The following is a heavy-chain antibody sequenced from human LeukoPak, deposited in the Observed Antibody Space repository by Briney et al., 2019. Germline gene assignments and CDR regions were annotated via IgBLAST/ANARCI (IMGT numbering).Heavy chain of an antibody. CDR3: ARGGMVRGVITRPNYFDY. J-gene: IGHJ4*02. D-gene: IGHD3-10*01. Sequence: SSETLSLTCTVSGGSISSYYWSWIRQPPGQGLEWIGYIYYSGSTNYNPSLKSRVTMSVDTSKNQFSLKLSSVTAADTAVYYCARGGMVRGVITRPNYFDYWGQGTLVTVSS. V-gene: IGHV4-59*01. CDR2: IYYSGST. CDR1: GGSISSYY.